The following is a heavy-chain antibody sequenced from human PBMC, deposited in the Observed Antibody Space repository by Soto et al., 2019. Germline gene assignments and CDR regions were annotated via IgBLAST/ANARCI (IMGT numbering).Heavy chain of an antibody. CDR2: INPSGGST. V-gene: IGHV1-46*01. Sequence: QVQLVQSGAEVKKPGASVKVSCKASGYTFTSYYMHWVRQAPGQGLEWMGIINPSGGSTSYAQKSRGRVTKTRDPATNTVYRGVSSLRSGDTAVYYCARGELRFLDGGGFAPWGQGTLVTVSS. CDR3: ARGELRFLDGGGFAP. D-gene: IGHD3-3*01. J-gene: IGHJ5*02. CDR1: GYTFTSYY.